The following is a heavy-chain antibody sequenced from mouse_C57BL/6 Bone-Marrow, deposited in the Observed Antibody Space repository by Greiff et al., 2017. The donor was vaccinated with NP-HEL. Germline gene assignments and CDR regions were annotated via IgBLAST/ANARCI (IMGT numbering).Heavy chain of an antibody. CDR2: IDPSDSET. CDR3: ARRGGLPPYYFDY. J-gene: IGHJ2*01. V-gene: IGHV1-52*01. Sequence: QVQLQQPGAELVRPGSSVKLSCKASGYTFTSYWMHWVKQRPIQGLEWIGNIDPSDSETHYNQKFKDKATLTVDKSSSAAYMQLSSLTSEDSAVYYCARRGGLPPYYFDYWGQGTTLTVSS. CDR1: GYTFTSYW. D-gene: IGHD2-4*01.